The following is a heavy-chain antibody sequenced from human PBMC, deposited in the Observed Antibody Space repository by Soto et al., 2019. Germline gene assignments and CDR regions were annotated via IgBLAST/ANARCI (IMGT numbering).Heavy chain of an antibody. Sequence: QVQLVQSGAEVKKPGASVKVSCKASGYTFTSYYMHWVRQAPGQGLEWMGIIRPSGGSTTYAREFQGRVTMTRDTSTSTVYMELSSLRSDDTAVYYCARDIPYCGGVCHDAFDIWGQGTMVTVSS. J-gene: IGHJ3*02. D-gene: IGHD2-21*02. CDR2: IRPSGGST. V-gene: IGHV1-46*01. CDR1: GYTFTSYY. CDR3: ARDIPYCGGVCHDAFDI.